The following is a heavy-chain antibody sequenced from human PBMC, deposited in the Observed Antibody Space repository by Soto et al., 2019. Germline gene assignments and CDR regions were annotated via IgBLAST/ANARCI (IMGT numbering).Heavy chain of an antibody. V-gene: IGHV1-8*01. CDR3: AGEKVGTTGIDF. CDR2: MNPNSGNT. CDR1: GYTFTGYD. D-gene: IGHD1-26*01. Sequence: QAQLVQSGTEVKKPGASVKVSCKASGYTFTGYDINWVRQATGQGLEWMGWMNPNSGNTGYAQNFQGRVTVTRDNSITTAYMELTSLGDDDSAVYYCAGEKVGTTGIDFWGQGTLVTVSS. J-gene: IGHJ4*02.